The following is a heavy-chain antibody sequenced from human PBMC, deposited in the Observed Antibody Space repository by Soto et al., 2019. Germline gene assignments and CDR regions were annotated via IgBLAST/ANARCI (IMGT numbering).Heavy chain of an antibody. CDR3: ASIAAPGTTHFNF. J-gene: IGHJ4*02. D-gene: IGHD6-13*01. CDR1: GGASSSGGYY. Sequence: SETLSLTCTVSGGASSSGGYYWSWIRQHPGKGLEWIGYIYYSGSTYYNPSLKSRVTISVDTSKNQFYLHLNSVTAADTAIFYCASIAAPGTTHFNFWGQGTLVTVSS. CDR2: IYYSGST. V-gene: IGHV4-30-4*08.